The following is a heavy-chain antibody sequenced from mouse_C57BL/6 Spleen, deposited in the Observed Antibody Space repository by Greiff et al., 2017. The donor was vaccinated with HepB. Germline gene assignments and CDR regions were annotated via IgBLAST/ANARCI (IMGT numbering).Heavy chain of an antibody. V-gene: IGHV1-61*01. CDR2: IYPSDSET. CDR3: ARERKLGDFDD. J-gene: IGHJ2*01. Sequence: VQLQQPGAELVRPGSSVKLSCKASGYTFTSYWMDWVKQRPGQGLEWIGNIYPSDSETHYNQKFKDKATLTVDKSSSTAYMQLSSLTSEDSAVYYCARERKLGDFDDGGQGTTLTVSS. D-gene: IGHD4-1*01. CDR1: GYTFTSYW.